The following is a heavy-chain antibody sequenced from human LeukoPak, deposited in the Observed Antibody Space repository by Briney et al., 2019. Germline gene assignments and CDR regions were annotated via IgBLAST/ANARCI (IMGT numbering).Heavy chain of an antibody. CDR2: INPDGSRT. V-gene: IGHV3-74*01. J-gene: IGHJ4*02. Sequence: GGSLRLSCAASGFTLSSYWVFWVRQAPGKGLVCVSHINPDGSRTAYADSVKGRFTISRDNAKNTLYLQMNSLRAEDTAVHYCARDGSGSIPLDYWGQGTLVTVSS. D-gene: IGHD3-22*01. CDR1: GFTLSSYW. CDR3: ARDGSGSIPLDY.